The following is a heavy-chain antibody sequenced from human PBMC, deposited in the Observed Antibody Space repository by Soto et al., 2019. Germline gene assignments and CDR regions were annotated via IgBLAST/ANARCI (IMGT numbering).Heavy chain of an antibody. CDR2: IYYSGST. J-gene: IGHJ5*02. V-gene: IGHV4-39*01. CDR3: ARLVGRIVPAAIGWFDP. Sequence: ETLSLTCTVSGGSISSSSYYWGWIRQPPGKGLEWIGSIYYSGSTYYNPSLKSRVTISVDTSKNQFSLKLSSVTAADTAVYYCARLVGRIVPAAIGWFDPWGQGTLVTVSS. D-gene: IGHD2-2*01. CDR1: GGSISSSSYY.